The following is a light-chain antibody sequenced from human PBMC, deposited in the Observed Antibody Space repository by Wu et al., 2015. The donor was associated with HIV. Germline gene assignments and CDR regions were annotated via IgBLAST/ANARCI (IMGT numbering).Light chain of an antibody. CDR1: QAISGY. CDR2: AAS. J-gene: IGKJ5*01. V-gene: IGKV1-9*01. CDR3: QRGIT. Sequence: DIQLTQSPSFLSASIGDRVTITCRASQAISGYLAWYQQKPGKAPKLLIYAASILQSGVPSRFSGSGSETEFTLTISSLQPEDFATYFCQRGITFGQGTRLE.